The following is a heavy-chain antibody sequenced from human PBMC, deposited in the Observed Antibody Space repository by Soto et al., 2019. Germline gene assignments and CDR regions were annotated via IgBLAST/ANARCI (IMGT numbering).Heavy chain of an antibody. J-gene: IGHJ6*03. Sequence: GGSLRLSCAASGFTFDDYGMSWVRQAPGKGLEWVSGINWNGGSTGYADSVKGRFTISRDNAKNSLYLQMNSLRAEDTALYHCARGGALGYYYYYMDVWGKGTTVTVSS. CDR1: GFTFDDYG. CDR2: INWNGGST. D-gene: IGHD3-16*01. CDR3: ARGGALGYYYYYMDV. V-gene: IGHV3-20*01.